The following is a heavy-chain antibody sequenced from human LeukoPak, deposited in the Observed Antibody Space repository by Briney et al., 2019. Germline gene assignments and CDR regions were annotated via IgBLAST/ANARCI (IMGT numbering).Heavy chain of an antibody. CDR2: IKQDGSEK. V-gene: IGHV3-7*04. Sequence: GGSLRLSCAASGXTFRRYWMSWARQASGKGLEWVANIKQDGSEKYYVDSVKGRFTISRDNAKNSLYLQMNSLRAEDTAVYYCVRLGENYWGQGTLVTVSS. CDR1: GXTFRRYW. CDR3: VRLGENY. J-gene: IGHJ4*02. D-gene: IGHD3-10*01.